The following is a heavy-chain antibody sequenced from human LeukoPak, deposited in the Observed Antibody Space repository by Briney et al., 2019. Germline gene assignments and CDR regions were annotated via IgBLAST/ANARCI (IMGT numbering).Heavy chain of an antibody. V-gene: IGHV4-61*02. D-gene: IGHD6-13*01. CDR3: ARDSSEQLAGLD. J-gene: IGHJ4*01. CDR1: GGSISSGGYY. CDR2: IYTSGST. Sequence: PSETLSLTCTVSGGSISSGGYYWSWIRQPAGKGLEWIGRIYTSGSTNYNPSLKSRVTISVDTSKNQFSLKLSSVTAADTAVYYCARDSSEQLAGLDWGQGTLVTVSS.